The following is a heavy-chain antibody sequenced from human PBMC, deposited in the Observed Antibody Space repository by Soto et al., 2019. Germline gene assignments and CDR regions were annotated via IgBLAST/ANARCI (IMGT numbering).Heavy chain of an antibody. V-gene: IGHV4-31*03. CDR3: ARVRAAAGPTFDY. CDR1: GASISSGGYY. Sequence: SETLSLTCTVSGASISSGGYYWGWIRQHPGKGLEWIGYIYYSGSTCYNPSLESRVTISVDTSKNQFSLKLSSVTAADTAVYYCARVRAAAGPTFDYWGQGTLVTVS. J-gene: IGHJ4*02. D-gene: IGHD6-13*01. CDR2: IYYSGST.